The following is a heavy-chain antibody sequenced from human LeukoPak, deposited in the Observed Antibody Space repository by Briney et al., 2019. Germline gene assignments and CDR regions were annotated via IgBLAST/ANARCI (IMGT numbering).Heavy chain of an antibody. J-gene: IGHJ4*02. V-gene: IGHV4-38-2*01. CDR1: GYSISSGYY. Sequence: PSETLFLTCAVSGYSISSGYYWGWIRQPPGKGLEWIGSIYHSGSTYYNPSLKSRVTISVDTSKNQFSLKLSSVTAADTAVYYCARHPLNLYFDYWGQGTLVTVSS. CDR2: IYHSGST. CDR3: ARHPLNLYFDY.